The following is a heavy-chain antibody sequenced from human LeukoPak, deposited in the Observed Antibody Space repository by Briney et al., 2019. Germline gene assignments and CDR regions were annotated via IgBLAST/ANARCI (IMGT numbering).Heavy chain of an antibody. CDR1: GGSFSDYY. Sequence: SETLSLTCAVYGGSFSDYYWSWIRQPPGKGLECIGYIHYTGSTNYNPSLKSRVTISVDTSKNQFSLKLSSVTAADTAIYYCARGGYYGSGNDFRFDPWGQGTLVTVSS. J-gene: IGHJ5*02. D-gene: IGHD3-10*01. V-gene: IGHV4-59*01. CDR3: ARGGYYGSGNDFRFDP. CDR2: IHYTGST.